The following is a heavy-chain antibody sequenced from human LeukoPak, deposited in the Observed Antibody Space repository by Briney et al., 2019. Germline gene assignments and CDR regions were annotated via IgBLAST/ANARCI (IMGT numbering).Heavy chain of an antibody. Sequence: QAGGSLRLSCSTSGLTFSIYGMSWVRQSPGKGLEWVSAISGSASGGITNYADSVRGRFTISRDDYRSTLYLQMSSLRVEETAVYDCANHRSAFEFWGQGTLVTVSS. CDR3: ANHRSAFEF. J-gene: IGHJ4*02. CDR2: ISGSASGGIT. V-gene: IGHV3-23*01. CDR1: GLTFSIYG. D-gene: IGHD3-10*01.